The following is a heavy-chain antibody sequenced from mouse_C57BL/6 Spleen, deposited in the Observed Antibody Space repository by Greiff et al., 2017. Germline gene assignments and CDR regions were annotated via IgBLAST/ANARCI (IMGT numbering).Heavy chain of an antibody. CDR3: ARWDYDQFAY. Sequence: VQLQQPGAELVMPGASVKLSCKASGYTFTSYWLHWVKQRPGQGLEWIGEIDPSDSYTNYNQKFKGKSTLTVDKSSSTAYMQLSSLTSEDSAVYYCARWDYDQFAYWGQGTLVTVSA. CDR1: GYTFTSYW. J-gene: IGHJ3*01. V-gene: IGHV1-69*01. D-gene: IGHD2-4*01. CDR2: IDPSDSYT.